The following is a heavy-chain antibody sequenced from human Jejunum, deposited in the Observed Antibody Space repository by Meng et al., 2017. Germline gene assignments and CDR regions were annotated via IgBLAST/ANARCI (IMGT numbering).Heavy chain of an antibody. J-gene: IGHJ3*01. V-gene: IGHV3-23*01. CDR1: GFTFSTYA. CDR2: IVGSGRVT. Sequence: GESLKISCAASGFTFSTYAMIWVRQAPGKGLEWVSAIVGSGRVTHYADSVKGRFTISRDNSKNTLYLQMNSLRAEDTAVYYCAKDPNGDYVGAFDFWGQGTMVT. CDR3: AKDPNGDYVGAFDF. D-gene: IGHD4-17*01.